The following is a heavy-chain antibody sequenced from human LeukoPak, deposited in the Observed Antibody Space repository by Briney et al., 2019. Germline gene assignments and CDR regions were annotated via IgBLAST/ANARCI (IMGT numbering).Heavy chain of an antibody. V-gene: IGHV1-58*02. J-gene: IGHJ4*02. CDR3: AADRGGNSDLRY. Sequence: ASVKVSCKASRFTFTSSAMQWVRQARGQRLEWIGWIVVGSGNTNYAQKFQERVTITRDMSTSTAYMELSSLRSEDTAVYYCAADRGGNSDLRYWGQGTLVTVSS. CDR2: IVVGSGNT. D-gene: IGHD4-23*01. CDR1: RFTFTSSA.